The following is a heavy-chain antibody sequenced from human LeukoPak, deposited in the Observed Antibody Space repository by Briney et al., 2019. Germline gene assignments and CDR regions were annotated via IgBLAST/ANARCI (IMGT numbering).Heavy chain of an antibody. CDR3: ASRPADTTWYGVFDY. CDR1: GGSINSHY. D-gene: IGHD3-10*01. J-gene: IGHJ4*02. CDR2: IFNTGDT. V-gene: IGHV4-59*11. Sequence: SETLSLTCSVSGGSINSHYWSWTRQPPGKRLEWIGYIFNTGDTNYNPSLASRVTMSVDTSRAQFFLRLSPVTAADTATYYCASRPADTTWYGVFDYWSQGTLVTVSS.